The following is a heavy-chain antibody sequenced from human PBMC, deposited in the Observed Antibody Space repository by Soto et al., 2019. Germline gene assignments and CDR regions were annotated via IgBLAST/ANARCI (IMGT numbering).Heavy chain of an antibody. Sequence: QVQLVESGGGVVQPGRSLRLSCAASGFTFSSYAMHWVRQAPGKGLEWVAVISYDGSNKYYADSVKGRFTISRDNSKNTLYLQMNSLRAEDTAVYYCARDYRWFDPWGQGTLVTVSS. CDR2: ISYDGSNK. J-gene: IGHJ5*02. D-gene: IGHD1-26*01. V-gene: IGHV3-30-3*01. CDR1: GFTFSSYA. CDR3: ARDYRWFDP.